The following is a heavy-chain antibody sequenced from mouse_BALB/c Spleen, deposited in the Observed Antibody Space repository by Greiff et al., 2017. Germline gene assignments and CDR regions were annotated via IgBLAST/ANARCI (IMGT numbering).Heavy chain of an antibody. CDR1: GFNIKDTY. J-gene: IGHJ4*01. D-gene: IGHD2-1*01. V-gene: IGHV14-3*02. CDR2: IDPSDSET. CDR3: ARGGNYGGYAMDY. Sequence: VQLQQSGAELVKPGASVNLSCTASGFNIKDTYMHWVKQRPGQGLEWIGMIDPSDSETRLNQKFKDKATLTVDKSSSTAYMQLSSPTSEDSAVYYCARGGNYGGYAMDYWGQGTSVTVSS.